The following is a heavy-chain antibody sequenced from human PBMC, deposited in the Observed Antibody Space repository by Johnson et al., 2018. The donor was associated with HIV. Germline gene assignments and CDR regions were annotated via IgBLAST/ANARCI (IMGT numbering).Heavy chain of an antibody. CDR1: GFTVSSNY. D-gene: IGHD6-13*01. CDR3: ARDGGSSWYGGGAFDI. Sequence: VQLVESGGGLVQPGGSLRLSCAASGFTVSSNYMSWVRQAPGKGLEWVSGINWNGGSTGYADSVKGRFTISRDNAKNSLYLQRNSLRAEDTAVSYCARDGGSSWYGGGAFDIWGQGTTVTVSS. J-gene: IGHJ3*02. V-gene: IGHV3-20*04. CDR2: INWNGGST.